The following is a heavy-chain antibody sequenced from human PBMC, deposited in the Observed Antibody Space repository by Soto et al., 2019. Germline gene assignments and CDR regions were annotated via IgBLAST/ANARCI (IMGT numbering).Heavy chain of an antibody. D-gene: IGHD3-22*01. CDR3: ARSNYESPIPLYY. V-gene: IGHV4-30-2*01. CDR1: GGSISSGGYS. CDR2: IYHSGST. J-gene: IGHJ4*02. Sequence: QLQLQESGSGLVKPSQTLSLTCAVSGGSISSGGYSWSWIRXPPGKVLEWIGYIYHSGSTYYNPSLKCRVTISVDRSKNQVSLTRSSVTAADTAVYYCARSNYESPIPLYYWGQGTLVTVSS.